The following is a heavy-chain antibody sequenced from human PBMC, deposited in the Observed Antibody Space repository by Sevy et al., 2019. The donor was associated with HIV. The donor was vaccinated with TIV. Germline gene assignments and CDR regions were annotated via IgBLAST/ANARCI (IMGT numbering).Heavy chain of an antibody. V-gene: IGHV3-33*01. CDR2: IWYDGSNK. J-gene: IGHJ4*02. CDR1: GFTFGTYG. CDR3: ARGSLYSSGWSESLDY. D-gene: IGHD6-19*01. Sequence: GGSLRLSCVASGFTFGTYGMDWVRQAPGKGLEWVAVIWYDGSNKYYGDSVKGRFIISRDNSKNTLYLQMNSLRAEDTAVYYCARGSLYSSGWSESLDYWGQGTLVTVSS.